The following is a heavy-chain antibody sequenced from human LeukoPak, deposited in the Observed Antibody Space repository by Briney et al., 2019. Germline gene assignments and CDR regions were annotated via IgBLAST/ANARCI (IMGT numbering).Heavy chain of an antibody. V-gene: IGHV1-18*01. CDR1: GYTFTSYG. J-gene: IGHJ6*02. Sequence: ASVKVSCKASGYTFTSYGISWVRQAPGQGLEWMGWISAYNGNTNYAQKFQGGVTMTTDTSTSTAYMELRSLRSDDTAVYYCARDSEARYYYYGMGVWGQGTTVTVSS. CDR3: ARDSEARYYYYGMGV. CDR2: ISAYNGNT.